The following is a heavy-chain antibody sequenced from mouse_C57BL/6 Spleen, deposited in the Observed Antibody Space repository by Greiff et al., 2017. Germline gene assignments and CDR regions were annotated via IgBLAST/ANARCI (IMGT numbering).Heavy chain of an antibody. D-gene: IGHD1-1*01. V-gene: IGHV1-15*01. CDR3: TPDGEYYGSSVYAMDY. Sequence: QVQLQQSGAELVRPGASVTLSCKASGYTFTDYEMHWVKQTPVHGLEWIGAIDPETGGTAYNQKFKGKAILTADKSSSTAYMELRSLTSEDSAVYYWTPDGEYYGSSVYAMDYWGQGTSVTVSS. CDR2: IDPETGGT. J-gene: IGHJ4*01. CDR1: GYTFTDYE.